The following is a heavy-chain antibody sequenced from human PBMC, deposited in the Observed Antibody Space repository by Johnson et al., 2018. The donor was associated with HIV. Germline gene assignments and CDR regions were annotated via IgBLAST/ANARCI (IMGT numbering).Heavy chain of an antibody. V-gene: IGHV3-30*04. CDR1: GFTFSSYA. CDR2: ISYDGSNK. J-gene: IGHJ3*02. D-gene: IGHD6-6*01. Sequence: QVQLVESGGGVVQHGRSLRLSCAASGFTFSSYAMHWVRQAPGKGLEWVAVISYDGSNKYYADSVKGRFTISRDNSKNTLYLQMNSLRAEDTAVYYCARVYSSSSAHAFDIWGQGTMVTVSS. CDR3: ARVYSSSSAHAFDI.